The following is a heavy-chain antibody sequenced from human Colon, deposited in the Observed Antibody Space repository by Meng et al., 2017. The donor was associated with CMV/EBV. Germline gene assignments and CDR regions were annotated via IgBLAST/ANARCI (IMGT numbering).Heavy chain of an antibody. V-gene: IGHV1-69*05. D-gene: IGHD6-6*01. CDR1: GGTFGSYA. Sequence: SGGTFGSYASSWVRQAPGQGLEWVGGIIPIFGTANYAQKFQGRVTITTDESTSTAYMELSSLRSEDTAVYYCARADGYSSSSGWFDPWGQGTLVTVSS. CDR2: IIPIFGTA. J-gene: IGHJ5*02. CDR3: ARADGYSSSSGWFDP.